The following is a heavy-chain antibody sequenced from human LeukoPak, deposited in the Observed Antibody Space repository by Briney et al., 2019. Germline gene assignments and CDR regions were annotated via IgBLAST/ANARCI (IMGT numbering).Heavy chain of an antibody. CDR3: ARDLYGSTGY. CDR1: GFTSDDYG. V-gene: IGHV3-20*01. Sequence: GGSLRLSCAASGFTSDDYGMGWVRQAPGKGLEWVSGTNWNGGSTGYADSVKGRFTISRDNAKNSLYLQMNSLRAEDTALYHCARDLYGSTGYWGQGTLVTVSS. J-gene: IGHJ4*02. CDR2: TNWNGGST. D-gene: IGHD1-26*01.